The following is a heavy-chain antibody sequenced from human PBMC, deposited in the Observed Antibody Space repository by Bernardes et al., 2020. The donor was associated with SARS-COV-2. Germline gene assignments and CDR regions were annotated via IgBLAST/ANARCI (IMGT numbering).Heavy chain of an antibody. D-gene: IGHD2-2*01. CDR2: IIPNFGKI. J-gene: IGHJ4*02. Sequence: SVKVSCKASGGTFNSHAISWVRQAPGQGLEWMGRIIPNFGKIIYAQKFQGRVTMTADESTSTVYMEMGSLRSEDTAVYYCARDWTGTGGLPAERVDLDYWGQGTLVNVSP. CDR1: GGTFNSHA. CDR3: ARDWTGTGGLPAERVDLDY. V-gene: IGHV1-69*13.